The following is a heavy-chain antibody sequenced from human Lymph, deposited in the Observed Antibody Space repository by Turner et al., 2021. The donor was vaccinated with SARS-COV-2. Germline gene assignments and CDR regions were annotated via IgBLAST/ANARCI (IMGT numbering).Heavy chain of an antibody. J-gene: IGHJ6*02. CDR3: GRVVGGFGELGYYYYYGMDV. V-gene: IGHV1-69*10. Sequence: VQLVQSGAEVKKPGSSVKVSCKASGGTFSKYANSWVRQAPGQGLGWMGDINPNLRIATYAQKCQGRVMMTADKPTTTACMERSSLRSEDTAVFYWGRVVGGFGELGYYYYYGMDVWGQGTTVTVSS. D-gene: IGHD3-10*01. CDR2: INPNLRIA. CDR1: GGTFSKYA.